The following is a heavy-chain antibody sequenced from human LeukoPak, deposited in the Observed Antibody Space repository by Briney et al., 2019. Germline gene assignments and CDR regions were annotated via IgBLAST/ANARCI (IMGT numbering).Heavy chain of an antibody. Sequence: SETLSLTCTVSGGSISSSSYYWGWIRQPPGKGLEWIGSIYYSGSTYYNPSLKSRVTISVDTSKNQFSLKLSSVTAADTAVYYCARDWERTGFDYWGQGTLVTVSS. D-gene: IGHD1-26*01. J-gene: IGHJ4*02. V-gene: IGHV4-39*02. CDR1: GGSISSSSYY. CDR3: ARDWERTGFDY. CDR2: IYYSGST.